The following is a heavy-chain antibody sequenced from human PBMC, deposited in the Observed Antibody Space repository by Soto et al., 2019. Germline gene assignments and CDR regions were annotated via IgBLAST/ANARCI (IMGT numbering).Heavy chain of an antibody. V-gene: IGHV4-39*01. Sequence: QLQLQESGPGLVKPSETLSLTCTVSGGSISSSSYYWGWIRQPPGKGLEWIGSIYYSGSTYYNPSLKSRVTISVDTSKNQFSLKLSSVTAADTAVYYCARPGLYGDYVPWYFDLWGRGTLVTVSS. D-gene: IGHD4-17*01. CDR1: GGSISSSSYY. J-gene: IGHJ2*01. CDR3: ARPGLYGDYVPWYFDL. CDR2: IYYSGST.